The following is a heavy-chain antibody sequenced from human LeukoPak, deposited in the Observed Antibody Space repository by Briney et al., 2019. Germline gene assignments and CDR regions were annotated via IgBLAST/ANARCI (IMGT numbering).Heavy chain of an antibody. D-gene: IGHD2-2*01. Sequence: GGSLRLSCAASGFTFRGYAMHWVRQAPGKGLEWVSTVSAGSTTYYADSVKGRFTISRDNSKNTLYLQMNSLRAEDTAVYYCTKGQPMFDYWGQGTPVTVSS. V-gene: IGHV3-23*01. J-gene: IGHJ4*02. CDR1: GFTFRGYA. CDR2: VSAGSTT. CDR3: TKGQPMFDY.